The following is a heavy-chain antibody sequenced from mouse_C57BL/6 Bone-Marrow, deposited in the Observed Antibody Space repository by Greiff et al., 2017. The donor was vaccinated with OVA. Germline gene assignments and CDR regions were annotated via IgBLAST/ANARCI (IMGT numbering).Heavy chain of an antibody. Sequence: QVQLQQSGAELARPGASVKLSCKASGYTFTSYGISWVKQRTGQGLEWIGEIYPRSGNTYYNEKFKGKATLTTDKSSSTAYMEHRSLTSEDSAVYFCARRAYGPWFAYWGQGTLVTVSA. CDR1: GYTFTSYG. D-gene: IGHD1-1*02. V-gene: IGHV1-81*01. J-gene: IGHJ3*01. CDR2: IYPRSGNT. CDR3: ARRAYGPWFAY.